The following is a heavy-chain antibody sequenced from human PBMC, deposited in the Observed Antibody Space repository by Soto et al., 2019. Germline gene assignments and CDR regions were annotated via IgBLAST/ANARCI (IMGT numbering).Heavy chain of an antibody. Sequence: GESLRISCKGSGYSFTSYWISWVRQMPGKGLEWMGRIDPSDSYTNYSPSFQGHVTISADESISTAYLQWSSLKASDTAVYYCARHPKSMVRDYGMDVWGQGTTVTSP. J-gene: IGHJ6*02. CDR3: ARHPKSMVRDYGMDV. CDR2: IDPSDSYT. D-gene: IGHD3-10*01. V-gene: IGHV5-10-1*01. CDR1: GYSFTSYW.